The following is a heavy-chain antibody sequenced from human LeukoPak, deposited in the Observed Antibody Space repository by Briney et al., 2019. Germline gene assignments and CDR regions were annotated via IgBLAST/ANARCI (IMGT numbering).Heavy chain of an antibody. CDR3: VRRVVVVTANDKSDAFDV. J-gene: IGHJ3*01. V-gene: IGHV4-59*01. CDR1: GGSISSYY. D-gene: IGHD2-21*02. Sequence: SETLSLTCTVSGGSISSYYWNWIRQPPGEGLEWIEYIYYTGSSNYNPSLKSRVTISLDTSKNQFSLKLSAVTAADTAVYYCVRRVVVVTANDKSDAFDVWGQGTVVTVSS. CDR2: IYYTGSS.